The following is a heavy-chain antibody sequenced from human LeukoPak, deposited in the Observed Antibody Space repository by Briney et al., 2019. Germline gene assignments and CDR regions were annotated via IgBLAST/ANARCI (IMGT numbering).Heavy chain of an antibody. CDR3: ARGDIAAAGTYYYYYYYMDV. CDR2: IIPIFGTA. Sequence: SVKVSCKASGGTFSSYAISWVRQAPGQGLEWMGGIIPIFGTANYAQKFQGRVTITADESTSTAYMELSSLRSEDTAVYYCARGDIAAAGTYYYYYYYMDVWGKGTTVTISS. V-gene: IGHV1-69*13. CDR1: GGTFSSYA. J-gene: IGHJ6*03. D-gene: IGHD6-13*01.